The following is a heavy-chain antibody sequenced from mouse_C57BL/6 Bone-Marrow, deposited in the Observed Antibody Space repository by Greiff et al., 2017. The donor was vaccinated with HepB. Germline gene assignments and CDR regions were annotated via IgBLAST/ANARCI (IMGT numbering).Heavy chain of an antibody. Sequence: LQESGPGLVAPSQSLSITCTVSGFSLTSYGVDWVRQSPGKGLEWLGVIWGVGSTNYNSALKSRLSISKDNSKSQVFLKMNSLQTDDTAMYYCARRYGSSYDAMDYWGQGTSVTVSS. V-gene: IGHV2-6*01. D-gene: IGHD1-1*01. CDR1: GFSLTSYG. CDR2: IWGVGST. J-gene: IGHJ4*01. CDR3: ARRYGSSYDAMDY.